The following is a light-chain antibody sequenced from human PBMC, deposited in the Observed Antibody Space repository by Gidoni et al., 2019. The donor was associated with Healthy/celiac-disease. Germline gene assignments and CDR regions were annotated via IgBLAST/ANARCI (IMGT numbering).Light chain of an antibody. CDR3: MQALQTSFT. CDR2: LGS. J-gene: IGKJ3*01. Sequence: IVMTQSPPSLPVTPGEPASTSCRSSQSLLHSNGYNYLDWYLQKPGQSPQLLIYLGSNRDSGVPDRFSGSGSGTDFTLKISRVEAEDVGVYYCMQALQTSFTFXPXTKVDIK. V-gene: IGKV2-28*01. CDR1: QSLLHSNGYNY.